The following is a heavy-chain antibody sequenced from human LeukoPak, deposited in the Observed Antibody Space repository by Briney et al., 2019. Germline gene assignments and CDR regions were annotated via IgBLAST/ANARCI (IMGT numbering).Heavy chain of an antibody. Sequence: SETLSLTCTVAGGSISSSSYYWGWIRQPPGKGLEWIGNIYYTGSTYSNPSLKTRLTLSVDTSKSLFSLKLSSVTAADTAVYYCARVRYSSSWYYNYFDYWGQGTLVTVSS. CDR3: ARVRYSSSWYYNYFDY. J-gene: IGHJ4*02. CDR2: IYYTGST. D-gene: IGHD6-13*01. CDR1: GGSISSSSYY. V-gene: IGHV4-39*02.